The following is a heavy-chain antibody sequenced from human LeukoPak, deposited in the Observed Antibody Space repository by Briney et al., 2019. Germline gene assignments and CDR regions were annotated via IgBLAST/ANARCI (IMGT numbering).Heavy chain of an antibody. CDR1: GGSISSYY. J-gene: IGHJ6*03. CDR3: ARETSQKGAHYMDV. D-gene: IGHD3-16*01. Sequence: PSETLSLTCTVSGGSISSYYWSWIRQPPGKGLEWIGYVYYSGSTNYNPSLKSRVTISVDTSKNQFSLKLSSVTAADTAVYYCARETSQKGAHYMDVWGKGTTVTISS. CDR2: VYYSGST. V-gene: IGHV4-59*01.